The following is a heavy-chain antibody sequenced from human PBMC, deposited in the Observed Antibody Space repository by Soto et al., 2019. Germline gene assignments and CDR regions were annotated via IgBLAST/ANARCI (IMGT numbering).Heavy chain of an antibody. CDR2: IKQDGSEK. CDR3: ARTRFLEWLFYYFDY. D-gene: IGHD3-3*01. Sequence: GGSLRLSCAASGFTFSSYWMSWVRQAPGKGLEWVANIKQDGSEKYYVDSVKGRFTISRDNAKNSLYLQMNSLRAEDTAVYYCARTRFLEWLFYYFDYWGQGTLVTVSS. J-gene: IGHJ4*02. CDR1: GFTFSSYW. V-gene: IGHV3-7*01.